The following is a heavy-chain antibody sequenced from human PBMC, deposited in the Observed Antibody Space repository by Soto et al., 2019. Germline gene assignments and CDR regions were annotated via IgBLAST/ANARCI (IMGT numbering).Heavy chain of an antibody. J-gene: IGHJ5*02. CDR1: GFTFKSAW. V-gene: IGHV3-15*01. CDR2: IKSKNDGGTT. CDR3: TTGMFKWNDVGX. D-gene: IGHD1-20*01. Sequence: GGSLRLSCAASGFTFKSAWMTWVRQAPGKGLEGVGSIKSKNDGGTTDYAAPVKDRFTISRDDSQNTLYPQMNSLKIEDTALHYCTTGMFKWNDVGXWGQGTLVTVSX.